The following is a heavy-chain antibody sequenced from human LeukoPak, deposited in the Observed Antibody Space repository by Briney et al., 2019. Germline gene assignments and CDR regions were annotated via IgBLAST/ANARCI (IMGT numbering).Heavy chain of an antibody. CDR2: IYSSGST. CDR3: ARGQYHLLYWYFDL. D-gene: IGHD2-2*01. CDR1: GGSISSYY. J-gene: IGHJ2*01. Sequence: SETLSLTCTVSGGSISSYYWSWIRQPAGKGLEWIGRIYSSGSTNYNPSLKSRVTMSVDTSKNQFSLKLSSVTGADTAVYYCARGQYHLLYWYFDLWDRGTLVTVSS. V-gene: IGHV4-4*07.